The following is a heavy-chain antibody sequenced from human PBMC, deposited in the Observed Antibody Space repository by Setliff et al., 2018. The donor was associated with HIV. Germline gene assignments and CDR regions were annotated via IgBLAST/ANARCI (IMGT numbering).Heavy chain of an antibody. V-gene: IGHV4-4*09. CDR3: ARLAGSGNSWYFDL. CDR1: GGSLTNYY. CDR2: IYTSGNT. J-gene: IGHJ2*01. D-gene: IGHD1-26*01. Sequence: SETLSLTCTVSGGSLTNYYWSWIRQPPGKGLEWIGHIYTSGNTNYNPSLNSRLLISLDMSKNQFSLRLRSVTVADTAVYFCARLAGSGNSWYFDLWGRGTLVTVSS.